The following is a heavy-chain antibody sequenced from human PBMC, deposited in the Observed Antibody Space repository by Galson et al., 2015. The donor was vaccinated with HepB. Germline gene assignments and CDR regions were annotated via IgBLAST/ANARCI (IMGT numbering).Heavy chain of an antibody. CDR3: TTEDSSSWEVFGGAFDI. D-gene: IGHD6-13*01. J-gene: IGHJ3*02. V-gene: IGHV3-15*01. CDR2: IKSKTDGGTT. Sequence: SLRLSCAASGFTFSNAWMSWVRQAPGKGLEWVGRIKSKTDGGTTDYAAPVKGRFTISRDDSKNTLYLQMNSLKTEDTAVYYCTTEDSSSWEVFGGAFDIWGQGTMVTVSS. CDR1: GFTFSNAW.